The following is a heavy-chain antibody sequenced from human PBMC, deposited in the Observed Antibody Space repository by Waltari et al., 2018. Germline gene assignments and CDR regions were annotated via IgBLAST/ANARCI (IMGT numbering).Heavy chain of an antibody. CDR1: GFTFSSYG. CDR3: AKDGSRSSYYFDY. J-gene: IGHJ4*02. CDR2: ISYDGSNK. V-gene: IGHV3-30*18. Sequence: QVQLVESVGGVVQPGRSLRLSCAASGFTFSSYGMHWVRQAPGKGLEWVAVISYDGSNKYYADSVKGRFTISRDNSKNTLYLQMNSLRAEDTAVYYCAKDGSRSSYYFDYWGQGTLVTVSS. D-gene: IGHD6-6*01.